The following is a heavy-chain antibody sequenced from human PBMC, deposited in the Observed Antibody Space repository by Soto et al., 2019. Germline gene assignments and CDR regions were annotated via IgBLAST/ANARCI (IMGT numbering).Heavy chain of an antibody. D-gene: IGHD3-3*01. J-gene: IGHJ5*02. Sequence: QVTLKESGPVLVKPTETLTLTCTVSGFSLSNARMGVSWIRQPPGKALEWLAHIFSNDEKSYSTSLKSRLTISKDTSKSQVVLTMTNMDPVDTATYYCARMVPDHPRFLEWLPSPGWFDPWGQGTLVTVSS. V-gene: IGHV2-26*01. CDR1: GFSLSNARMG. CDR2: IFSNDEK. CDR3: ARMVPDHPRFLEWLPSPGWFDP.